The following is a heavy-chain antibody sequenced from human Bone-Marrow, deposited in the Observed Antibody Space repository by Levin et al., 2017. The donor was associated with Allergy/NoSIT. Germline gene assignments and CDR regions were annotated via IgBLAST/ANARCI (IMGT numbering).Heavy chain of an antibody. V-gene: IGHV1-2*06. D-gene: IGHD3-3*01. CDR1: GFTLTAYF. CDR3: ARDLDWLPFDY. J-gene: IGHJ4*02. CDR2: IQPNGDAI. Sequence: GESLKISCKTSGFTLTAYFIHWVRQAPGQGLEWMGRIQPNGDAIEYARKFQGRVTMTRDTSSTTAYMELSSLKSDDTAVYYCARDLDWLPFDYWGQGSLVTVSS.